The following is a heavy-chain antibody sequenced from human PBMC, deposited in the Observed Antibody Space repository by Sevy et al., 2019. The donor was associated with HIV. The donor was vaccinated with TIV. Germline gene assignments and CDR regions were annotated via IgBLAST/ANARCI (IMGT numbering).Heavy chain of an antibody. CDR2: ISSRGSTI. J-gene: IGHJ4*02. CDR1: EFTFSDYS. V-gene: IGHV3-11*01. D-gene: IGHD5-18*01. Sequence: GGSLRLSCAASEFTFSDYSISWIRQAPGKGLEWVTYISSRGSTIYYADSVKGRFTISRDNAKNSLYLQMNSLRAEDTDVYDSARVRYTYGSYFFDYWGQGTLVTVSS. CDR3: ARVRYTYGSYFFDY.